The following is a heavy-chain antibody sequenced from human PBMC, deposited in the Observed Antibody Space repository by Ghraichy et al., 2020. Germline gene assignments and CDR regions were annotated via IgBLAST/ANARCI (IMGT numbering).Heavy chain of an antibody. CDR1: GYTFTGYY. CDR2: INPNSGGT. V-gene: IGHV1-2*04. Sequence: ASVKVSCKASGYTFTGYYMHWVRQAPGQGLEWMGWINPNSGGTNYAQKFQGWVTMTRDTSISTAYMELSRLRSDDTAVYYCAREGGFCSSTSCYNVGGMDVWGQGTTVTVSS. D-gene: IGHD2-2*02. J-gene: IGHJ6*02. CDR3: AREGGFCSSTSCYNVGGMDV.